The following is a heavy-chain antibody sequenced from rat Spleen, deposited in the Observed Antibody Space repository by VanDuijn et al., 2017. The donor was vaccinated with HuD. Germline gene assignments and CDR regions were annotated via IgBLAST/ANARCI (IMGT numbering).Heavy chain of an antibody. D-gene: IGHD1-12*02. CDR3: TTTYDGSYYYDY. J-gene: IGHJ2*01. Sequence: EVHLVESGGGLVQPGRSLKLSCAASGFTFSSFAMAWVRQAPKKGLEWVATITYDGSSTYYRDSVKGRFTISRDNANSTLYLQMDSLRSEDTATYYCTTTYDGSYYYDYWGQGVMVRVSS. V-gene: IGHV5-7*01. CDR2: ITYDGSST. CDR1: GFTFSSFA.